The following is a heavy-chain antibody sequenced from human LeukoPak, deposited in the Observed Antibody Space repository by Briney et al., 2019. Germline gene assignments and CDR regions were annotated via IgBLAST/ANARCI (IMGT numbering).Heavy chain of an antibody. CDR3: ARSLPWLQICFDS. J-gene: IGHJ4*02. CDR1: ASTLGSYE. V-gene: IGHV3-48*03. Sequence: GPSPTPSCAPSASTLGSYETNSVHQAPGRGLEWVLFLSSSGSTIYYADPVKGRFTISRENARNSLYLQMTRLRADDTAVYYCARSLPWLQICFDSWGQGTLVTVSS. D-gene: IGHD6-19*01. CDR2: LSSSGSTI.